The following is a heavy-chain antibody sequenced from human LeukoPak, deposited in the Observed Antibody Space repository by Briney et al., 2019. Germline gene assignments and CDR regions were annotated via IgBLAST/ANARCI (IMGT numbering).Heavy chain of an antibody. D-gene: IGHD2-15*01. CDR1: GFPFNTYA. Sequence: GGSLRLSCSASGFPFNTYATHWVRQAPGKGLEYVAGISSNGDNTDFADSAKGRFTISRDNSKSTLFLQMNSLRAEDTAVYFCTRDSALLGVALDLWGQGTVVTVSS. CDR3: TRDSALLGVALDL. J-gene: IGHJ3*01. CDR2: ISSNGDNT. V-gene: IGHV3-64D*06.